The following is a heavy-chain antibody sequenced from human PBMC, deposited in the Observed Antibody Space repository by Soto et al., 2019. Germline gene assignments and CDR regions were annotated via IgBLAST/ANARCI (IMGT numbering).Heavy chain of an antibody. CDR3: TTGRVEGY. V-gene: IGHV3-15*07. Sequence: EVQLVESGGGLVKPGGSLRLSCAASGFSISSAWMNWVRQAPGKGLEWVGRIKTKTQGETTDYPAPVKGRFTISRDDSKNTLYLQMNSVKLEDKAVYYCTTGRVEGYWGQGTLVTVSS. CDR1: GFSISSAW. CDR2: IKTKTQGETT. J-gene: IGHJ4*02.